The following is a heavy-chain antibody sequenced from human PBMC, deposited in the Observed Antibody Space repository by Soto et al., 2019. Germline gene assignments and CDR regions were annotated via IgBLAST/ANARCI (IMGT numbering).Heavy chain of an antibody. CDR1: GFSLSTTEVG. D-gene: IGHD3-9*01. V-gene: IGHV2-5*02. CDR3: AHRFDWYYFGY. Sequence: QITLKESGPTVVKPTQTLTLTCTFSGFSLSTTEVGVAWIRQPPGKALEWLALIYWDDDKRYSPSLKTRLTITKDTSKNQVVLRMTNMDPVDTATYYCAHRFDWYYFGYWGQGILVTVSS. CDR2: IYWDDDK. J-gene: IGHJ4*02.